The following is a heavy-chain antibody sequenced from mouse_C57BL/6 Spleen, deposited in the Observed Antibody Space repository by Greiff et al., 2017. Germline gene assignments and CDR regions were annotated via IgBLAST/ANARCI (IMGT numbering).Heavy chain of an antibody. Sequence: QVQLQQSGAELVRPGSSVKLSCKASGYTFTSYWMDWVKQRPGQGLEWIGNIYPSDSETHYNQKFKDQATLTVDKSSSTAYMQLSSLTSEDSAVXYCARRGNCGDDGFAYWGQGTLVTVSA. V-gene: IGHV1-61*01. CDR1: GYTFTSYW. D-gene: IGHD2-2*01. CDR3: ARRGNCGDDGFAY. CDR2: IYPSDSET. J-gene: IGHJ3*01.